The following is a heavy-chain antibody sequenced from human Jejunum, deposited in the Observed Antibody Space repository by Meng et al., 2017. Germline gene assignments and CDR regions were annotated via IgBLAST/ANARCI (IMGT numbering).Heavy chain of an antibody. Sequence: GESLKISCAASGFIFTKYWMSWVRQAPGKGLEWVANIKEDGSEKYHVDSVKGRFTISRDNANNLLYLQMNYLGADDTAIYYCARVDSNSSEDFWGQGTLVTVSS. CDR2: IKEDGSEK. CDR1: GFIFTKYW. D-gene: IGHD6-6*01. J-gene: IGHJ4*02. CDR3: ARVDSNSSEDF. V-gene: IGHV3-7*01.